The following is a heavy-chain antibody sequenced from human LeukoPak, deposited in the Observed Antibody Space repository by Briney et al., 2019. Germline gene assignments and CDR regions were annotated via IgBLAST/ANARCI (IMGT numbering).Heavy chain of an antibody. CDR3: ARGGYYGSGNDFRFDP. Sequence: SETLSLTCTVSVYSISSGYYWGWIRQPPGKGLEGIGSIYHSGRTYYNPSLKSRVTISVDTSKKQFSLKLSSVTAADTAVYYCARGGYYGSGNDFRFDPWGQGTLVTVSS. CDR2: IYHSGRT. CDR1: VYSISSGYY. V-gene: IGHV4-38-2*02. D-gene: IGHD3-10*01. J-gene: IGHJ5*02.